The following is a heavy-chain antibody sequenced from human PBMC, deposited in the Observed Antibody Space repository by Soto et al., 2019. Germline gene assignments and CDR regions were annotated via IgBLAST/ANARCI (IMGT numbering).Heavy chain of an antibody. Sequence: GGSLRLSCAASGFNFSNHWMHWVRQRPGEGLVWVSRITSDGKSKAYAESVKGRFAISRDNAKNTLYLQMNGLTAEDTAVYYCARESGDWPLNWFDPWGLGTLVTVSS. J-gene: IGHJ5*02. V-gene: IGHV3-74*01. CDR3: ARESGDWPLNWFDP. CDR1: GFNFSNHW. CDR2: ITSDGKSK. D-gene: IGHD2-21*02.